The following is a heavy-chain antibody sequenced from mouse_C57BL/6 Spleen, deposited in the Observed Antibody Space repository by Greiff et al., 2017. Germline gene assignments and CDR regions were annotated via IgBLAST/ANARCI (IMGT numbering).Heavy chain of an antibody. V-gene: IGHV1-62-2*01. CDR3: ARHRTGTGYYFDY. CDR1: GYTFTEST. Sequence: QVQLQQSGAELVKPGASVKLSCTASGYTFTESTIHWVKQRPGQGLEWIGWFYPGSGSIKYPAKFKDKATLTADTSSSTVYLELRRLTSAVSAVYFCARHRTGTGYYFDYWGQGTTLTVSS. J-gene: IGHJ2*01. D-gene: IGHD4-1*01. CDR2: FYPGSGSI.